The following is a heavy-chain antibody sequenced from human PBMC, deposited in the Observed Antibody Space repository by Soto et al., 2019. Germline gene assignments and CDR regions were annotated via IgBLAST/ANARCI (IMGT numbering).Heavy chain of an antibody. CDR1: GYTFSSYG. CDR3: ARVVPGAEAWFGP. V-gene: IGHV1-18*01. D-gene: IGHD2-2*01. Sequence: KVSCKTSGYTFSSYGITWVRQAPGQPLEWLGWISLYSDGTNYAQKFQGRVSMTTDTSTTTAYMELRSLRSDDTAVYYCARVVPGAEAWFGPWGQGTLVTVSS. CDR2: ISLYSDGT. J-gene: IGHJ5*02.